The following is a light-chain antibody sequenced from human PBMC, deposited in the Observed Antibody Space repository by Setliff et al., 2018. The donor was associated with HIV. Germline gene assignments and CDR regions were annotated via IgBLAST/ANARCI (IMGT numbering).Light chain of an antibody. Sequence: QSVLTQPASVSGSPGQSITISCTGTSSDVGAYSLVSWYQQHPGKAPKLMIYEVSNRPSGVSNRFSGSKSGNTASLTISGLQAEDEADYYCSSYTSSITYVFGTGTKVTVL. V-gene: IGLV2-14*01. CDR2: EVS. CDR1: SSDVGAYSL. J-gene: IGLJ1*01. CDR3: SSYTSSITYV.